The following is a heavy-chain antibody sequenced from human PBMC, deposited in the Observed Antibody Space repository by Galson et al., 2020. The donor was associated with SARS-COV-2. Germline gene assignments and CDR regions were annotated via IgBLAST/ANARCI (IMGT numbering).Heavy chain of an antibody. V-gene: IGHV1-2*06. D-gene: IGHD3-10*01. CDR1: GYTFSGHY. J-gene: IGHJ5*02. Sequence: ASVTVSCKASGYTFSGHYMHWVRLAPGQGPEWMGRTNPNSGDTDVAQQFPGRVTMTTDTSLTTAYMELSRLTSDDTAVYYCTRGSNSSPFYHFDPWGQGTLVTVSS. CDR2: TNPNSGDT. CDR3: TRGSNSSPFYHFDP.